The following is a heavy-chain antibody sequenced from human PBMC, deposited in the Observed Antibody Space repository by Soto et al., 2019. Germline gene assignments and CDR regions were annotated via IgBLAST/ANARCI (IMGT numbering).Heavy chain of an antibody. J-gene: IGHJ4*02. D-gene: IGHD3-3*01. Sequence: GGSLRLSCAASGFTFRGYAMSWVRQAPGEGLEWLSVIYGSSGTTYYADSVKGRFTISRDNSKNTLYLQMNSLRAEDTAVYYCAKSYWGVTTSGLVYFDYWGQGTLVTVSS. V-gene: IGHV3-23*01. CDR3: AKSYWGVTTSGLVYFDY. CDR2: IYGSSGTT. CDR1: GFTFRGYA.